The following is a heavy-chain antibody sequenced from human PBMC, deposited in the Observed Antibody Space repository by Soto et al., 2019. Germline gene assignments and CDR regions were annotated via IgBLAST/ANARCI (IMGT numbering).Heavy chain of an antibody. CDR1: VVSISTNDW. D-gene: IGHD2-15*01. Sequence: SETLSLTCTVSVVSISTNDWWSWVRQPPGKGLEWIGEIYHSGITNYNQSLKSRVTMSVDKSKNQFSLMLTSVTAADTAVYYCAKDLLTGMGFADYWGQATLVNVSS. CDR2: IYHSGIT. J-gene: IGHJ4*02. CDR3: AKDLLTGMGFADY. V-gene: IGHV4-4*02.